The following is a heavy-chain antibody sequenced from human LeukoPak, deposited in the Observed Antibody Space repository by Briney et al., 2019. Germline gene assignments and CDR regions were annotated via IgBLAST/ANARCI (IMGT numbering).Heavy chain of an antibody. D-gene: IGHD3-10*01. CDR2: FDPEDGET. V-gene: IGHV1-24*01. CDR3: ATGAGVLITMVRGVTLGY. Sequence: GASVKVSCKVSGYTLTELSMHWVRQAPGEGLEWMGGFDPEDGETIYAQKFQGRVTMTEDTSTDTAYMELSSLRSEDTAVYYCATGAGVLITMVRGVTLGYWGQGTLVTVSS. J-gene: IGHJ4*02. CDR1: GYTLTELS.